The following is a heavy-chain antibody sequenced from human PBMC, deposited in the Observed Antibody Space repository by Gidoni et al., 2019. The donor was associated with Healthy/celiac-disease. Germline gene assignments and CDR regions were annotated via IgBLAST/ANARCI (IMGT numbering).Heavy chain of an antibody. V-gene: IGHV3-73*02. Sequence: EVQLVESGGGLVQPGGSLKLSCAASGFTFSGSAMHWVRQASGKGLEWVGRIRSKANSYATADAASVKGRFTISRDDSKNTAYLQMNSLKTEDTAVYYCTRRASWPEDDYYYGMDVWGQGTTVTVSS. D-gene: IGHD2-2*01. J-gene: IGHJ6*02. CDR2: IRSKANSYAT. CDR3: TRRASWPEDDYYYGMDV. CDR1: GFTFSGSA.